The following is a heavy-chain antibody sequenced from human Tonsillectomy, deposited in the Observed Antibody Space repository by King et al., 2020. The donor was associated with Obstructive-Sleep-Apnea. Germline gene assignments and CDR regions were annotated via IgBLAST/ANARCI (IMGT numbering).Heavy chain of an antibody. V-gene: IGHV3-9*01. CDR2: ISWNSGSI. CDR3: AKGRGSSWAYFDY. D-gene: IGHD6-13*01. CDR1: GFTFVDYA. Sequence: VQLVESGGGLVQPGRSLRLSCAASGFTFVDYAMHWVRQAPGQGLEWVSGISWNSGSIGYADSVKGRFTISRDNAKNSLYLQMNSLRAEDTALYYCAKGRGSSWAYFDYWGQGTLVTVSS. J-gene: IGHJ4*02.